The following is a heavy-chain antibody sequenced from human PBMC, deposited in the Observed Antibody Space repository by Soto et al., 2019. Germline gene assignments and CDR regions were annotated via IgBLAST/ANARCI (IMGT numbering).Heavy chain of an antibody. CDR1: GFTFSSYG. CDR2: IKQDGSEK. V-gene: IGHV3-7*03. Sequence: LRLSCAASGFTFSSYGMSWVRQAPGKGLEWVANIKQDGSEKYYVDSVKGRFTISRDNAKNSLYLQMNSLRAEDTAVYYCAREGGIAAGDPQEALDFRGQGPMVTVSS. J-gene: IGHJ3*01. D-gene: IGHD6-13*01. CDR3: AREGGIAAGDPQEALDF.